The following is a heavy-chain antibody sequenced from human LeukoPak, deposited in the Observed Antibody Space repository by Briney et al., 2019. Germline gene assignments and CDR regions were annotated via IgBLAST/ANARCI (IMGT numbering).Heavy chain of an antibody. V-gene: IGHV3-21*01. CDR1: GFTFSSYS. J-gene: IGHJ3*02. CDR2: ISSSSSYI. D-gene: IGHD4-23*01. Sequence: PGGSLRLSCAASGFTFSSYSMNWVRQAPGKGLEWVSSISSSSSYIYYADSVKGRFTISRDNAKNSLYLQMNSLRAEDTAVYYCARSGGRPDAFDIWGQGTMVTVSS. CDR3: ARSGGRPDAFDI.